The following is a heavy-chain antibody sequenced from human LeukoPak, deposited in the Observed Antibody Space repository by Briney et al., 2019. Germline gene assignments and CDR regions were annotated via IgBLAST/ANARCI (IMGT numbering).Heavy chain of an antibody. V-gene: IGHV3-21*01. CDR2: ISSSSSYI. Sequence: GGSLRLSCAASGFTFSSYSMNWVRQAPGKGLEWVSSISSSSSYIYYADSVKGRFTISRDNAKNSLYLQMNSLRAEDTAVYYCARDRDKYYYDSSGYYGRAFDIWGQGTMVTVSS. D-gene: IGHD3-22*01. CDR3: ARDRDKYYYDSSGYYGRAFDI. CDR1: GFTFSSYS. J-gene: IGHJ3*02.